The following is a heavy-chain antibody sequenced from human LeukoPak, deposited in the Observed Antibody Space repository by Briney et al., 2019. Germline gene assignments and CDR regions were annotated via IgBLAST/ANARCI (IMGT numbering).Heavy chain of an antibody. D-gene: IGHD3-3*01. CDR1: GYTFTSYD. CDR2: MNPNSGNT. CDR3: ARGWKGSTIFGVVITELYYYYMDV. Sequence: ASVKVSCKASGYTFTSYDINWLRQAAGQGLEWMGWMNPNSGNTGYEQKFQGRVSMTRNTSIRTDYMELSSLRSEDTAVYYCARGWKGSTIFGVVITELYYYYMDVWGKGTTVTVSS. J-gene: IGHJ6*03. V-gene: IGHV1-8*01.